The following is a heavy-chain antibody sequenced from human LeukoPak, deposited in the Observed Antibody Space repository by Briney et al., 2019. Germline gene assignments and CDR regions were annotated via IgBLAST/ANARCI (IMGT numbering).Heavy chain of an antibody. D-gene: IGHD3-3*01. CDR3: AREGDFWSGYYFDY. Sequence: EGSLRLSCAASGFTFSSYSMNWVRQAPGKGLEWVSSISSSSSYIYYADSVKGRFTISRDNAKNSLYLQMNSLRAEDTAVYYCAREGDFWSGYYFDYWGRGTLVTVSS. CDR1: GFTFSSYS. CDR2: ISSSSSYI. J-gene: IGHJ4*02. V-gene: IGHV3-21*01.